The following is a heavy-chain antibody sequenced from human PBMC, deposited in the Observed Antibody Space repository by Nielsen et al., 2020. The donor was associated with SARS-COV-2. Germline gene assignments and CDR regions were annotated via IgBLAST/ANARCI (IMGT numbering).Heavy chain of an antibody. J-gene: IGHJ2*01. CDR3: ARQLNPYCGGDCYTAGFDL. D-gene: IGHD2-21*02. CDR2: IWYDGSNK. Sequence: VRQAPGKGLEWVAVIWYDGSNKYYADSVKGRFTISRDNSKNTLYLQMNSLRAEDTAVYYCARQLNPYCGGDCYTAGFDLWGRGTLVTVSS. V-gene: IGHV3-33*01.